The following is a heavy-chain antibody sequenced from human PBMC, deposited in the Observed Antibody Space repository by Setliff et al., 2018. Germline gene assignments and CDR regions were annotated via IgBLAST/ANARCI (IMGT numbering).Heavy chain of an antibody. D-gene: IGHD2-2*01. J-gene: IGHJ5*02. V-gene: IGHV4-34*01. CDR2: INHTGST. CDR3: ARGYCSSPSCFFAGWFDP. CDR1: GGSFSGYY. Sequence: PSETLSLTCAVYGGSFSGYYWSWIRQPPGKGLEWIGEINHTGSTNYSPSLKSRVTISVDTSKNQFSLKLTSVTAADTAVYYCARGYCSSPSCFFAGWFDPWVQGTLVTVSS.